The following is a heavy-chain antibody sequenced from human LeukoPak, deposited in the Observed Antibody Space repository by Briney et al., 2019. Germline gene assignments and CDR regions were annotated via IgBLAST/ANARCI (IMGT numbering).Heavy chain of an antibody. CDR2: ISGSGGST. V-gene: IGHV3-23*01. CDR3: AKEDWLQPFY. CDR1: GVTFSSYA. Sequence: GGSLRLSCAASGVTFSSYAMSWVGQAPGKGGEWVSAISGSGGSTYYADSVKGRFTISRDNSKNSLYLQMDSLRAEDAAVYYCAKEDWLQPFYWGQGILVTVSS. D-gene: IGHD5-24*01. J-gene: IGHJ4*02.